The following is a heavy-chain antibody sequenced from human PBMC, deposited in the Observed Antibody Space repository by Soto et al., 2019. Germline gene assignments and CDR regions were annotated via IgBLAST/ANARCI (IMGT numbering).Heavy chain of an antibody. J-gene: IGHJ4*02. V-gene: IGHV3-48*02. CDR2: ISPSSTSI. Sequence: VHLVESGGGLVQPGGGSLRLSCAASGFTFSTYTMNWVRQAPGKGLEWVSCISPSSTSIFYADSVKGRFTISRDNAKSSLYLQMNSLRDEDTTVYYCATNSGAQSYWGLGTLVTVSS. CDR3: ATNSGAQSY. D-gene: IGHD6-25*01. CDR1: GFTFSTYT.